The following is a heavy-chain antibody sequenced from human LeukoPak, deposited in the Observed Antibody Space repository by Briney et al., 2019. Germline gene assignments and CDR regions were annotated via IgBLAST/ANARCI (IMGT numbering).Heavy chain of an antibody. CDR1: GGSISSYY. D-gene: IGHD3-10*01. CDR3: ARDDRPDYYGPGSYSGFDY. V-gene: IGHV4-4*07. Sequence: PSETLSFTCTVSGGSISSYYWSWIRQPAGKGLEWIGRIYTSGSTNYNPSLKSRVTMSVDTSKNQFSLKLSSVTAADTAVYYCARDDRPDYYGPGSYSGFDYWGQGTLVTVSS. J-gene: IGHJ4*02. CDR2: IYTSGST.